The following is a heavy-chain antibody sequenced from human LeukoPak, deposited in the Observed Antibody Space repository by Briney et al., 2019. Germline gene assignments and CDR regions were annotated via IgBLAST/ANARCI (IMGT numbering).Heavy chain of an antibody. J-gene: IGHJ6*04. CDR2: IYYSGST. D-gene: IGHD2-2*01. V-gene: IGHV4-61*05. CDR1: GDSISSSSYY. CDR3: ARASVVPAAMDV. Sequence: SETLSLTCTVSGDSISSSSYYWGWIRQPPGKGLEWTGYIYYSGSTNYNPSLKSRVTISVDTSKNQFSLKLSSVTAADTAVYYCARASVVPAAMDVWGKGTTVTISS.